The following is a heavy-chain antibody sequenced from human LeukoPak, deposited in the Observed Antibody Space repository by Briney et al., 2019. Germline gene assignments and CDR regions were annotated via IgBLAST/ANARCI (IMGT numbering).Heavy chain of an antibody. CDR3: AKANSITIFGVISPVDY. V-gene: IGHV3-23*01. CDR1: GFTFSSYG. Sequence: GGSLRLSCAASGFTFSSYGMSWVRQAPGKGLEWVSAISDSGDNTYYADSVKGRFTISRDNSKNTLYLQMNSLRAEDTAVYYCAKANSITIFGVISPVDYWGQGTLVTVSS. D-gene: IGHD3-3*01. J-gene: IGHJ4*02. CDR2: ISDSGDNT.